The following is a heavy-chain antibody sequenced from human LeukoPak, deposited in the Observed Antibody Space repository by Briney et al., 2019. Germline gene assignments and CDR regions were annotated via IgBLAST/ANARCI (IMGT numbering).Heavy chain of an antibody. J-gene: IGHJ4*02. CDR2: IYYSGST. V-gene: IGHV4-39*01. CDR1: GGSISSSSYY. CDR3: ARHGSDGRSWVPLYYFDY. D-gene: IGHD5-24*01. Sequence: SETLSLTCTVSGGSISSSSYYWGWIRQPPGKGLEWIGSIYYSGSTYYNPSLKSRVTISVDTSKNQFSLKLSSVTAADTAVYYCARHGSDGRSWVPLYYFDYWGQGTLVTVSS.